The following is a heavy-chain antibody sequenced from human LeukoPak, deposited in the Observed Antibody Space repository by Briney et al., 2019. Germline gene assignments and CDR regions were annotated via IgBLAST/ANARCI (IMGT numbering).Heavy chain of an antibody. D-gene: IGHD3-22*01. Sequence: ASVKVSCKASGYTFTSYDINWVRQATGQGLEWMGWMNPNSGNTGYAQKFQGRVTMTRNTSISTAYMELSSLRSEDTAVYYCAREGGADYDSSGFGFDYWGQGTLVTVSS. CDR2: MNPNSGNT. J-gene: IGHJ4*02. CDR3: AREGGADYDSSGFGFDY. CDR1: GYTFTSYD. V-gene: IGHV1-8*01.